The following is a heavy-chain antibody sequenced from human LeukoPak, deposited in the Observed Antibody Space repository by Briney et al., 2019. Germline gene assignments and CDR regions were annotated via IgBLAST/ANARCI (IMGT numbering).Heavy chain of an antibody. CDR2: IYTSGST. J-gene: IGHJ4*02. CDR3: ARSDYVWGSYRANQGGSLDY. Sequence: SQTLSLTCTVSGGSTSSGSYYWSWIRQPAGKGLEWIGRIYTSGSTNYNPSLKSRVTISVDTSKNQFPLKLSSATAADTAVYYCARSDYVWGSYRANQGGSLDYWGQGTLVTVSS. D-gene: IGHD3-16*02. V-gene: IGHV4-61*02. CDR1: GGSTSSGSYY.